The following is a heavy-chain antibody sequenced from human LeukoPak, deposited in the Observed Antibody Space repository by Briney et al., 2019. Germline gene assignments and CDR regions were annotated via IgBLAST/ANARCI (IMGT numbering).Heavy chain of an antibody. V-gene: IGHV4-39*01. CDR1: GGSISSSSYY. J-gene: IGHJ4*02. Sequence: SETLSLTCTVSGGSISSSSYYWGWIRQPPGKGLEWIGSIYYSGSTYYNPSLKSRVTISVDTSKNQFSLKLSSVTAADTAVYYCARQGTIVGNHFDYWGQGTLVTVSS. D-gene: IGHD1-1*01. CDR2: IYYSGST. CDR3: ARQGTIVGNHFDY.